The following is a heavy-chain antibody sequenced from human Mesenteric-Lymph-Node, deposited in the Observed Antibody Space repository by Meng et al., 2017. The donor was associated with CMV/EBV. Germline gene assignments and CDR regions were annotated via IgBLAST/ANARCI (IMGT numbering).Heavy chain of an antibody. Sequence: GGSLRLSCAASGLTFSSFAMSWVRQAPGKGLEWVSGVSVRGDKTYYADSVRGRFTISRDNSKNTLYLQMNSLRAEDTAVYYCAKTSNSYYYGMDVWGQGTTVTVSS. CDR3: AKTSNSYYYGMDV. CDR2: VSVRGDKT. V-gene: IGHV3-23*01. J-gene: IGHJ6*02. CDR1: GLTFSSFA.